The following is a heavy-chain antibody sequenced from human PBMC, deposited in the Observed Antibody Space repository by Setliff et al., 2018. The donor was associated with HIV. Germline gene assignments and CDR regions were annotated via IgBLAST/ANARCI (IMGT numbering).Heavy chain of an antibody. Sequence: SETLSLTCAVSGGSISSGNWWSWVRQPPGKRLEWIGEIYHSGITNYNPSLRSRVTISVDKSKNQFSLKLSSVTAADTAVFYCARHYGGNLDAFDIWGLGTMVTVSS. D-gene: IGHD4-17*01. CDR3: ARHYGGNLDAFDI. J-gene: IGHJ3*02. V-gene: IGHV4-4*02. CDR1: GGSISSGNW. CDR2: IYHSGIT.